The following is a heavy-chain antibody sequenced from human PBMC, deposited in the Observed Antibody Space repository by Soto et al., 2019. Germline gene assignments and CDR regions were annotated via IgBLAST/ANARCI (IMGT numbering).Heavy chain of an antibody. CDR3: GRGGPKQWLAR. CDR2: IWYDGSNK. V-gene: IGHV3-33*01. CDR1: GFTFSSYG. D-gene: IGHD6-19*01. J-gene: IGHJ4*02. Sequence: QVQLVESGGGVVQPGRSLRLSCAASGFTFSSYGMHWVRQAPGKGLEWVAVIWYDGSNKYYADSVKGRFTISRDNSKKPCYLQMNSRRAGDRAVYYWGRGGPKQWLARWGQGTLVTVSS.